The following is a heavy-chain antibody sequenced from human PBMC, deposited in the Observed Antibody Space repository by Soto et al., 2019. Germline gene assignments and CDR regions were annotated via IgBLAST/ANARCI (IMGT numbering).Heavy chain of an antibody. V-gene: IGHV1-69*01. CDR3: VAVLEYQLLYFDN. J-gene: IGHJ4*02. D-gene: IGHD2-2*01. CDR2: IIPLFGSP. CDR1: GGIFFTHA. Sequence: QVQVVQSGAEVKKPGSSVKVSCKTSGGIFFTHAISWVRQAPGQGLEWVGGIIPLFGSPQYAQKFQDRATITADESTSTVYMELTNLRSEDTAVFYCVAVLEYQLLYFDNWGQGALVTVSS.